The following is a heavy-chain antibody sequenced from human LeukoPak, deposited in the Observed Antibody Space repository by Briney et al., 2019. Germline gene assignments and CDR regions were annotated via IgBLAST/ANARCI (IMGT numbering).Heavy chain of an antibody. CDR2: IYYSGST. Sequence: PSETLSLTCTVSGGSISSYYWSWIRQPPGKGLEWIGYIYYSGSTNYNPSLKSRVTISVDTSKNQFSLKLSSVTAADTAVYYCARNHFLWWFDPWGQGTLVTVSS. V-gene: IGHV4-59*12. D-gene: IGHD2/OR15-2a*01. J-gene: IGHJ5*02. CDR1: GGSISSYY. CDR3: ARNHFLWWFDP.